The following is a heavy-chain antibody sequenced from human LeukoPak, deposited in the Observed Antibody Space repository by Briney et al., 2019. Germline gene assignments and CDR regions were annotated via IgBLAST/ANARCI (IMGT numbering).Heavy chain of an antibody. Sequence: PSETLSLTCAVSGYSISSGYYWGWIRQPPGQGLGWIGSIYHSGSTYYNPSLKSRVTISVDTSENQFSLKLSSVTAADTAVYYCASRIAAAGTRKAYYYYGMDVWGKGTTVTVSS. J-gene: IGHJ6*04. V-gene: IGHV4-38-2*01. D-gene: IGHD6-13*01. CDR1: GYSISSGYY. CDR3: ASRIAAAGTRKAYYYYGMDV. CDR2: IYHSGST.